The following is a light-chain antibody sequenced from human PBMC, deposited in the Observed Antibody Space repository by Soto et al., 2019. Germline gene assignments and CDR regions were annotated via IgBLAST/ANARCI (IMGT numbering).Light chain of an antibody. CDR3: QQHSNWPPLT. V-gene: IGKV3-11*01. CDR2: DAS. CDR1: QSVRCY. Sequence: EIVLTQSPATLSLSPGERATLSCRASQSVRCYLAWYQQKPGQAPRLLIYDASNRATGIPARFSGSGSGTDFTLTISSLEPEDFAVYYCQQHSNWPPLTFGGGTKVEIK. J-gene: IGKJ4*01.